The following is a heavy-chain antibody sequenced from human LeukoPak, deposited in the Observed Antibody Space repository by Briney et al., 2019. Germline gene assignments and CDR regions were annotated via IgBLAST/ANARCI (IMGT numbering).Heavy chain of an antibody. Sequence: SETLSLTCTVSGGSISSYYWSWIRQPAGKGLEWIGRIYTTGNANYNPSLKSRVTMSIDTSKKQFSLNLSPVTAADTAVYYCARGKYYYDSNSSYRYFDPWGQGTLVTVSS. D-gene: IGHD3-22*01. CDR1: GGSISSYY. CDR2: IYTTGNA. CDR3: ARGKYYYDSNSSYRYFDP. V-gene: IGHV4-4*07. J-gene: IGHJ5*02.